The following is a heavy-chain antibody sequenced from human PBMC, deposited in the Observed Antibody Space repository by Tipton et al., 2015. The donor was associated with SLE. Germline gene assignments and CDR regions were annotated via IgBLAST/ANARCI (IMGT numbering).Heavy chain of an antibody. Sequence: TLSLPCTVSGGSISSHYWSWIRQPPGKGLEWIGYIYYSGSTNYNPPLKSRVTISVDTSKNQFSLKLSSVTAADTAVYYCARDDGSHGDYWGQGTLVTVSS. D-gene: IGHD2-15*01. CDR3: ARDDGSHGDY. J-gene: IGHJ4*02. CDR2: IYYSGST. CDR1: GGSISSHY. V-gene: IGHV4-59*11.